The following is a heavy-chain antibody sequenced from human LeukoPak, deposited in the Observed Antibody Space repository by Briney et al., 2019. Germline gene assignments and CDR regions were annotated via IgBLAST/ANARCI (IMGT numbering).Heavy chain of an antibody. CDR1: GGSISSGGYY. V-gene: IGHV4-31*03. D-gene: IGHD5-12*01. J-gene: IGHJ4*02. CDR2: IYYSGST. CDR3: ARERGYGDYPELYFDY. Sequence: SQTLSLTCTVSGGSISSGGYYWSWIRQHPGTGLEWIGYIYYSGSTYYNPSLKSRVTISVDTSKNQFSLKLSSVTAADTAVYYCARERGYGDYPELYFDYWGQGTLVTVSS.